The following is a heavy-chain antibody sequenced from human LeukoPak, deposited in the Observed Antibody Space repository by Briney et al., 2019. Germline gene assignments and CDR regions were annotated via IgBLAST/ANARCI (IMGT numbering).Heavy chain of an antibody. CDR2: ISGSGGST. J-gene: IGHJ4*02. V-gene: IGHV3-23*01. D-gene: IGHD1-26*01. CDR1: GLTFDDYG. CDR3: AKGIVGATKFDY. Sequence: GGSLRLSCAASGLTFDDYGMSWVRQAPGKGLEWVSAISGSGGSTYYADSVKGRFTISRDNSKNTLYLQMNSLRAEDTAVYYCAKGIVGATKFDYWGQGTLVTVSS.